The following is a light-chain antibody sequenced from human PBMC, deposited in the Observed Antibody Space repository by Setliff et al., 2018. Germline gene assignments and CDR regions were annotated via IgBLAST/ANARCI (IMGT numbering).Light chain of an antibody. Sequence: QSALTQPPSASGSPGQSVTTSCTGTSSDVGGYNYVSWYQQHPGKAPKLMIYEVSKWPSGVPDRFSGSKSGNTASLTVSGLQAEDEADYYCSSYAGSNNYVFGTGTKGTVL. CDR3: SSYAGSNNYV. CDR1: SSDVGGYNY. J-gene: IGLJ1*01. CDR2: EVS. V-gene: IGLV2-8*01.